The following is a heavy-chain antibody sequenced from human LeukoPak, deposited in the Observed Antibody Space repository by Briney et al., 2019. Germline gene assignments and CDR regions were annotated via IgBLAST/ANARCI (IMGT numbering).Heavy chain of an antibody. CDR1: GFTFSSYA. CDR3: AKGIVGATRKINFFDH. CDR2: ISGSGGST. D-gene: IGHD1-26*01. J-gene: IGHJ4*02. Sequence: GGSLRLSCAASGFTFSSYAMSWVRQAPGKGLEWVSAISGSGGSTYYADSVKGRFTISRDNSKNTLYLQMNSLRAEDTAVYYCAKGIVGATRKINFFDHGGQGTLVTVSS. V-gene: IGHV3-23*01.